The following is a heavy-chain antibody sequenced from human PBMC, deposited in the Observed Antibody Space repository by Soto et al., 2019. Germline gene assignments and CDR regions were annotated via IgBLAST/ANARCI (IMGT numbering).Heavy chain of an antibody. D-gene: IGHD4-4*01. CDR3: ARRGYSRHWQGDWFDP. CDR1: GDSVSTGRYY. Sequence: QVQLQESGPGLVKTSETLSLTCTVSGDSVSTGRYYWSWIRQSPGKGLEWIGYIYSSGSTNYSPSLRSRVTMSVDTSTNQFSLRLNSVTAADTAVYYCARRGYSRHWQGDWFDPWGQGTLITVSS. J-gene: IGHJ5*02. V-gene: IGHV4-61*01. CDR2: IYSSGST.